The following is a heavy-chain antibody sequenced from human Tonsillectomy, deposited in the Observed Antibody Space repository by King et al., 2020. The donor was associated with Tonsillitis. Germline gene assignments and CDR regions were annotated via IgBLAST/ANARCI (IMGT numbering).Heavy chain of an antibody. Sequence: VQLVESGGGLVKPGGSLRLSCAASGFTFSDYYMSWIRQAPGKGLEWVSYISSSSAYTNYADSVKGRFSTSRDNARNSLFLQMNSLRAEDTAVYYCARARGGITLFGVVKEYWYFDLWGRGTLVTVSS. CDR3: ARARGGITLFGVVKEYWYFDL. V-gene: IGHV3-11*05. J-gene: IGHJ2*01. CDR2: ISSSSAYT. CDR1: GFTFSDYY. D-gene: IGHD3-3*01.